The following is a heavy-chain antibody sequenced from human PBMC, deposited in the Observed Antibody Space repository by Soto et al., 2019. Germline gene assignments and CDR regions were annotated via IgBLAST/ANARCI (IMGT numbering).Heavy chain of an antibody. V-gene: IGHV3-74*02. D-gene: IGHD2-15*01. CDR3: ARGDCVGGTCYSLAGACYYYMDV. CDR1: GFTFSTSW. CDR2: INSDGSVS. Sequence: EVQLVESGGGLVQPGGSLRLSCAASGFTFSTSWMYWVRQAPGKGLEWVSRINSDGSVSSYADSVKGRLTISRDNVKNTLYLQMDSLRAEDTAVYYCARGDCVGGTCYSLAGACYYYMDVWGKGTSVTVFS. J-gene: IGHJ6*03.